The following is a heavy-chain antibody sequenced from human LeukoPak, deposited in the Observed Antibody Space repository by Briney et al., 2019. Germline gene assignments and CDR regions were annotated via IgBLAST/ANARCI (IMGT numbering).Heavy chain of an antibody. V-gene: IGHV3-74*01. CDR3: AKDYFGSIDY. CDR1: GFPLSVSW. CDR2: IKSDGSA. J-gene: IGHJ4*02. D-gene: IGHD2/OR15-2a*01. Sequence: GGSLRLSCGASGFPLSVSWRHWVRQGPGKGLVWVSAIKSDGSATYAVSVKGRFTISRDNAKNTVYLQMNSLRADDTAMYYCAKDYFGSIDYWGQGTLVTVSS.